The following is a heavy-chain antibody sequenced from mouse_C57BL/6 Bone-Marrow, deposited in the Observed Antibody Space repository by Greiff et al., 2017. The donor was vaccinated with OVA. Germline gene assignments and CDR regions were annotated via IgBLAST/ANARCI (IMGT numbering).Heavy chain of an antibody. CDR1: GYTFTDYY. V-gene: IGHV1-26*01. CDR2: INPNNGGT. D-gene: IGHD1-1*01. Sequence: EVQLQQSGPELVKPGASVKISCKASGYTFTDYYMNWVKQSHGKSLEWIGDINPNNGGTSYNQKFKGKATLTVDKSSSTAYMELRSLTSEDSAVYYCARRKFDYYGSLYYFDYWGQGTTLTVSS. CDR3: ARRKFDYYGSLYYFDY. J-gene: IGHJ2*01.